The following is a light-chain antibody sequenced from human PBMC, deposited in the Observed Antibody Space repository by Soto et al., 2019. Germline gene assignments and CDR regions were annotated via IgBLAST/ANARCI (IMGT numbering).Light chain of an antibody. Sequence: AVVTQPPSASGTPGQRVTISCSGSSSNVGGNPVNWYQHVPTTAPKLLIYTNTQRPSGVPDRFSGSKSGTSASLAISGLQSEDEADYYCASWDDSLNGPVFGTGTKLTVL. CDR3: ASWDDSLNGPV. V-gene: IGLV1-44*01. CDR1: SSNVGGNP. CDR2: TNT. J-gene: IGLJ1*01.